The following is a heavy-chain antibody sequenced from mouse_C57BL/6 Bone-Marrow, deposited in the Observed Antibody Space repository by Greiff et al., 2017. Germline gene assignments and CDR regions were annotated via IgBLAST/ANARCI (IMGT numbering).Heavy chain of an antibody. CDR1: GYTFTSYW. J-gene: IGHJ3*01. V-gene: IGHV1-74*01. CDR2: IHPSDSDT. Sequence: QVQLQQPGAELVKPGASVKVSCKASGYTFTSYWMPWVKQRPGQGLEWIGSIHPSDSDTNYNQKFKGKAILTVDKSSSPAYMQLSSLTSEDSAVYYWAILFAYWGQGTLVTVSA. CDR3: AILFAY.